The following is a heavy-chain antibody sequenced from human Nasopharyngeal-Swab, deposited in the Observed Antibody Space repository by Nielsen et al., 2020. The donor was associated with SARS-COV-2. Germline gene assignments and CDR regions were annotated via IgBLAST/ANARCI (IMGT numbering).Heavy chain of an antibody. CDR1: GGSASSGSYY. CDR2: IYYTGST. CDR3: ARAPLTTFEYYFDY. J-gene: IGHJ4*02. D-gene: IGHD1-1*01. Sequence: SETLSLTCTVSGGSASSGSYYWSWIRQPPGKGLEWIGYIYYTGSTNYNASLKSRVTISADTSKNQFSLKLSSVTAADTAVYYCARAPLTTFEYYFDYWGQGTLVTVSS. V-gene: IGHV4-61*01.